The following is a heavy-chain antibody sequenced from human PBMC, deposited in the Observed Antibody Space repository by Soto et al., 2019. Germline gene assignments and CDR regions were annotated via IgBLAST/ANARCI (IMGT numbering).Heavy chain of an antibody. Sequence: GASVKVSCKASGYALTSYYMNWVRQAPGQGLERMGMINPTSGTTSYAQKFQGRVTLTRDTSTSAVSMELSSLRSEDKAVYYYARESPRLGELSFLRRWFDPWGQGTLVTVSS. CDR3: ARESPRLGELSFLRRWFDP. CDR1: GYALTSYY. D-gene: IGHD3-16*02. V-gene: IGHV1-46*01. J-gene: IGHJ5*02. CDR2: INPTSGTT.